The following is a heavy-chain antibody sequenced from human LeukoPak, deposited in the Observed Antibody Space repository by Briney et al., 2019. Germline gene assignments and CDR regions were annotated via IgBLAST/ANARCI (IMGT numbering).Heavy chain of an antibody. J-gene: IGHJ4*02. Sequence: GGSLRLSCAASGFTFSTYNINWVRQAPGKGLEWVSYISSSSSTKYYAESVKGRFTISRDDAKDSLYPQMNSLRDGDTAVYYCARGRWYCSTTTCLNSFDYWGQGTLVTVSS. CDR2: ISSSSSTK. CDR3: ARGRWYCSTTTCLNSFDY. D-gene: IGHD2-2*01. CDR1: GFTFSTYN. V-gene: IGHV3-48*02.